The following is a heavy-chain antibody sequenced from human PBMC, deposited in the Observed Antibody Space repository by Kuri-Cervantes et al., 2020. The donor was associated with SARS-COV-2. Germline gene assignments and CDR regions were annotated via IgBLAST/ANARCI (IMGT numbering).Heavy chain of an antibody. V-gene: IGHV3-74*01. CDR3: VRDGDHWNFDY. J-gene: IGHJ4*02. CDR2: INPDGSYT. Sequence: GESLMISCAASGFTFDDYGMSWVRQAPGKGLVWISRINPDGSYTNNADSVKGRFTLSRDNAKNMLFLQMNSLRAEDTAVYYCVRDGDHWNFDYWGQGTLVTVSS. CDR1: GFTFDDYG. D-gene: IGHD1-1*01.